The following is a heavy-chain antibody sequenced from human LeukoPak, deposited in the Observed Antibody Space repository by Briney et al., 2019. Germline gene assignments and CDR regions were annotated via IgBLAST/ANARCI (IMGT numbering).Heavy chain of an antibody. V-gene: IGHV3-23*01. J-gene: IGHJ5*02. CDR3: AKYYYDSSGYYH. CDR2: ISGSGGST. CDR1: GFTVSSNY. Sequence: GGSLRLSCAASGFTVSSNYMSWVRQAPGKGLEWVSAISGSGGSTYYADSVKGRFTISRDNSKNTLYLQMNSLRAEDTAVYYCAKYYYDSSGYYHWGQGTLVTVSS. D-gene: IGHD3-22*01.